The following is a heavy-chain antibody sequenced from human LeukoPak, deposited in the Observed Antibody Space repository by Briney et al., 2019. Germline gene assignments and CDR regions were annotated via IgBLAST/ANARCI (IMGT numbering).Heavy chain of an antibody. J-gene: IGHJ4*02. CDR2: IVGSSSDI. V-gene: IGHV3-21*01. CDR3: ATDSPETAAFDY. D-gene: IGHD1-1*01. CDR1: GFSFSTYS. Sequence: GGSLRLSCTASGFSFSTYSMNWVRQAPGKGLEWVSYIVGSSSDIYYADSVKGRFTISRDNAKNSLYLQMDSLRAEDTAVYYCATDSPETAAFDYWGQGTLVTVSS.